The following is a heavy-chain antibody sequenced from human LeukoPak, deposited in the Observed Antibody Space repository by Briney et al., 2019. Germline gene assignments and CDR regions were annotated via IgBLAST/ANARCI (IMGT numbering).Heavy chain of an antibody. J-gene: IGHJ4*02. V-gene: IGHV3-21*01. CDR1: GFTFSSYS. CDR2: ITSGGDYI. D-gene: IGHD3-9*01. CDR3: ARGHYDVLAASYKWTPDY. Sequence: PGGSLRLSCAASGFTFSSYSMNWVRQAPGKGLEWVSSITSGGDYIYYADSVKGRFTTSRDNAKNSLFLQLNSLRVEDTAVYYCARGHYDVLAASYKWTPDYWGQGTLVTVSS.